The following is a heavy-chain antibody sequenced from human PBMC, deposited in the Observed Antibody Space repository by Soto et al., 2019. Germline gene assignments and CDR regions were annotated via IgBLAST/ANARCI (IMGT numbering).Heavy chain of an antibody. V-gene: IGHV5-10-1*01. Sequence: GESLKISCKGSGYSFTSYWISWVRQMPGKGLEWMGRIDPSDSYTNYSPSFQGHVTISADKSISTAYLQWSSLKASDTAMYYCARQGRGDYYYYGIDVWGQGTTVTV. D-gene: IGHD4-17*01. J-gene: IGHJ6*02. CDR3: ARQGRGDYYYYGIDV. CDR1: GYSFTSYW. CDR2: IDPSDSYT.